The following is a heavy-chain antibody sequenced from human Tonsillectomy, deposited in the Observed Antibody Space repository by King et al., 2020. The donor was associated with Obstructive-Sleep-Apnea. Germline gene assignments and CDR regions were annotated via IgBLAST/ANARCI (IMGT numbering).Heavy chain of an antibody. CDR1: GFTFSKAW. D-gene: IGHD3-10*01. CDR2: IKSKTGGETT. J-gene: IGHJ6*02. V-gene: IGHV3-15*01. CDR3: RYGSGTWYGVDV. Sequence: VQLVESGGGLVKPGESLRLSCVASGFTFSKAWMTWVRQAPGKGLEWVGRIKSKTGGETTDYATPVKGRFFISRDDSKNTLYLQMNSLKIEDTAVYYCRYGSGTWYGVDVWGQGTTVTVS.